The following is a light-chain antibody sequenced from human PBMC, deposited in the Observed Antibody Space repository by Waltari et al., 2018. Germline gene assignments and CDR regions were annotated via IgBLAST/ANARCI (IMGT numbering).Light chain of an antibody. Sequence: EIVLTQSPGTLSLSPGERATLSCRASQSVGGSYLAWYQQKPGQAPSLLIYGTFSRATSIPDRYSGSGSGTDFILTVSRLEPEDFAVYYCQQYGSSPGIAFGQGTRVEIK. J-gene: IGKJ5*01. CDR1: QSVGGSY. V-gene: IGKV3-20*01. CDR3: QQYGSSPGIA. CDR2: GTF.